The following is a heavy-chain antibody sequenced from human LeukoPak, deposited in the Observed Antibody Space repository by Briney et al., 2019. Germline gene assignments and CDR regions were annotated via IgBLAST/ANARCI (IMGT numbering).Heavy chain of an antibody. Sequence: SVKVSCKASGGTFSSYAISWVRQAPGQGLEWMGGIIPIFGTANYAQKFQGRVAITADESTSTAYMELSSLRSEDTAVYYCARVRDYYYYGMDVWGQGTTVTVSS. CDR1: GGTFSSYA. V-gene: IGHV1-69*01. CDR3: ARVRDYYYYGMDV. CDR2: IIPIFGTA. J-gene: IGHJ6*02.